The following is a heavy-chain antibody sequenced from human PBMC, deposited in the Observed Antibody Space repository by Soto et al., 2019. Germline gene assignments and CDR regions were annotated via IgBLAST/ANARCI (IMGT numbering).Heavy chain of an antibody. CDR1: GFTCSSYA. CDR3: AKDLIHDYGDYNWFDP. CDR2: ISGSGGST. V-gene: IGHV3-23*01. Sequence: GGSLRLSCAASGFTCSSYAMSWVRQAPGKGLEWVSAISGSGGSTYYADSVKGRFTISRDNSKNTLYLRMNSLRAEDTAVYYCAKDLIHDYGDYNWFDPWGQGTLVTVSS. J-gene: IGHJ5*02. D-gene: IGHD4-17*01.